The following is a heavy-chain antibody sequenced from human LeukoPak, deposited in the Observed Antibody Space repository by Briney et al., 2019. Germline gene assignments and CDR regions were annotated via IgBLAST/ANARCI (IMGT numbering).Heavy chain of an antibody. V-gene: IGHV1-2*02. J-gene: IGHJ5*02. Sequence: ASVKVSCKASGYTFIAYYMHWVRQAPGQGLEWMGWINPNSGGTNYAQKFQGRVTMTRETSITTVYMELSRLKSDDTAVYYCATWSHQLLVLVGWFVPWGQGTLVTVSS. CDR2: INPNSGGT. CDR3: ATWSHQLLVLVGWFVP. D-gene: IGHD2-2*01. CDR1: GYTFIAYY.